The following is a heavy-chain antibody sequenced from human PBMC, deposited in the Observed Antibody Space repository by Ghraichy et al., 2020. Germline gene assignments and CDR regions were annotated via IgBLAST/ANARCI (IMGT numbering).Heavy chain of an antibody. V-gene: IGHV4-4*09. CDR1: GGSISSYY. Sequence: SETLSLTCTVSGGSISSYYWSWIRQPPGKGLEWIGYIYTSGSTNYNPSLKSRVTISVDTSKNQFSLKLSSVTAADTAVYYCARHRSRGYCSGGSCPLFDYWGQGTLVTVSS. CDR2: IYTSGST. CDR3: ARHRSRGYCSGGSCPLFDY. D-gene: IGHD2-15*01. J-gene: IGHJ4*02.